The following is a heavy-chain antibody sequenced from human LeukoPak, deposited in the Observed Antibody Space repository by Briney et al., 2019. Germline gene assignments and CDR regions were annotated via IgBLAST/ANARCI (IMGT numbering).Heavy chain of an antibody. V-gene: IGHV3-21*01. CDR1: GFTFSSYS. J-gene: IGHJ6*04. D-gene: IGHD3-10*02. CDR2: ITSTSRYI. Sequence: PGGSLRLSCAASGFTFSSYSMNWVRQAPGKGLECVSSITSTSRYIYNADSVKGRFTISRDNAKNSLYLQMNSLRAEDTAVYYCAELGITMIGGVWGKGTTVTISS. CDR3: AELGITMIGGV.